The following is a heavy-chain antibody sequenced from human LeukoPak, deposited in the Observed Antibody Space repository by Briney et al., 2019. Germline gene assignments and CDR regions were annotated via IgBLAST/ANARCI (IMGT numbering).Heavy chain of an antibody. J-gene: IGHJ6*02. CDR2: INSDGSST. Sequence: GGSLRLSCAASGFTSSSYWMHWVRQAPGKGLVWVSRINSDGSSTSYADSVKGRFTISRDNAKNTLYLQMNSLRAEDMAVYYCARVARYSGYELYYYYGMDVWGQGTTVTVSS. CDR1: GFTSSSYW. D-gene: IGHD5-12*01. V-gene: IGHV3-74*01. CDR3: ARVARYSGYELYYYYGMDV.